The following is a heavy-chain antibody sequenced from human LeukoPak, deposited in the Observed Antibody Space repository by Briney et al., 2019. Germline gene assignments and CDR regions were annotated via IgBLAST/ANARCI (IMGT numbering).Heavy chain of an antibody. CDR1: GFTFSDYY. Sequence: GGSLRLSCAASGFTFSDYYMSRIRQAPGKGLEWVSYISSSSSYTNYADSVKGRFTISRDNAKNSLYLQMNSLRAEDTAVYYCARERGDTAMVFDYWGQGTLVTVSS. D-gene: IGHD5-18*01. V-gene: IGHV3-11*06. CDR3: ARERGDTAMVFDY. J-gene: IGHJ4*02. CDR2: ISSSSSYT.